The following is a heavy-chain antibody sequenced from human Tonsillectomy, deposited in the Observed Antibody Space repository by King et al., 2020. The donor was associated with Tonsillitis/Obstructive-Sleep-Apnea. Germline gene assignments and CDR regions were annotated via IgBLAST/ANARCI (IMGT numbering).Heavy chain of an antibody. V-gene: IGHV2-5*02. J-gene: IGHJ6*02. Sequence: HITLKESGPTLVKPTQTLTLTCTFSGFSLTTVGMSVGWIRQPPGKALEWLAVIYWDDDKRYSPSLKSRLTITKDTSKNQVVLTMTNMDPVDTATYYCARDYYSNLEDYHYGMDVWGQGTTVTVSS. CDR3: ARDYYSNLEDYHYGMDV. CDR1: GFSLTTVGMS. CDR2: IYWDDDK. D-gene: IGHD3-22*01.